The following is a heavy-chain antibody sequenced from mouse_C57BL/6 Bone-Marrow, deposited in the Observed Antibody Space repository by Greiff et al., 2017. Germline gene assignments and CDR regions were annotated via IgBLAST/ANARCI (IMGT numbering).Heavy chain of an antibody. CDR3: AREEENYYGSSYFAY. CDR2: IDPSDSYT. Sequence: VQLQQPGAELVKPGASVKLSCKASGYTFTSYWMQWVKQRPGQGLEWIGEIDPSDSYTNYNQKFKGKATLTVDTSSSTAYMQLSSLTSEDSAVYYCAREEENYYGSSYFAYGGQGTLVTVSA. V-gene: IGHV1-50*01. D-gene: IGHD1-1*01. J-gene: IGHJ3*01. CDR1: GYTFTSYW.